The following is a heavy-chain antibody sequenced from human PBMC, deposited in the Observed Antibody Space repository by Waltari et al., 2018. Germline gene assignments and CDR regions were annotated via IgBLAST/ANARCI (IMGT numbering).Heavy chain of an antibody. CDR3: ARSRAMVLGFDY. V-gene: IGHV3-7*01. D-gene: IGHD3-10*01. J-gene: IGHJ4*02. CDR2: IKQDGSEK. Sequence: EVQLVESGGGLVQPGGSLRLSCAASGFPFSSYWMSWVRQAPGKGLEWVANIKQDGSEKYYVDSVKGRFTISRDNAKNSLYLQMNSLRAEDTAVYYCARSRAMVLGFDYWGQGTLVTVSS. CDR1: GFPFSSYW.